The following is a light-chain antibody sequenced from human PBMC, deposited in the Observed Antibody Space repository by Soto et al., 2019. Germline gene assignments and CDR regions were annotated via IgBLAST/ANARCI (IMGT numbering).Light chain of an antibody. V-gene: IGLV1-44*01. CDR2: TNN. CDR1: SSNIGSNT. J-gene: IGLJ1*01. CDR3: VAWDDSLNGYV. Sequence: VLTQPPSASGTPGQRVTISCSGSSSNIGSNTVNWYQHLPGTAPKLLIYTNNQRPSGVPDRFSGSKSGTSASLAISGLQSGDEADYYCVAWDDSLNGYVFGPGTKGTVL.